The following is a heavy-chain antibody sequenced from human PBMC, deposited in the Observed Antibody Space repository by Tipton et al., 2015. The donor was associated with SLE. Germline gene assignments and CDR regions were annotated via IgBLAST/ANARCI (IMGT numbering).Heavy chain of an antibody. CDR3: ASDGDDSSGAFDI. J-gene: IGHJ3*02. CDR2: IYSSGST. D-gene: IGHD3-22*01. CDR1: GGSISSHY. V-gene: IGHV4-59*11. Sequence: TLSLTCTVSGGSISSHYWTWIRQPPGKGLEWIGYIYSSGSTNYNPSLKSRVIISIDTSKNQFSLKLSSVTAADTAVYYCASDGDDSSGAFDIWGQGTMDTVSS.